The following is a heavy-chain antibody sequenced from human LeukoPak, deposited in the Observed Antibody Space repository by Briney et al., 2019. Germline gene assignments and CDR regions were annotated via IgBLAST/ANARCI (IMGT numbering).Heavy chain of an antibody. D-gene: IGHD6-13*01. CDR3: TRPLGAAAGTYFDP. V-gene: IGHV3-73*01. CDR2: IRSKPNNYAT. J-gene: IGHJ5*02. Sequence: PGRSLRLSCAASGFTFSGAAMHWVRQASGKGPEWVGHIRSKPNNYATAYAASVKGRFTISRDDSKNTAYLQMNSLKIEDTAAYYCTRPLGAAAGTYFDPWGQGTLVTVSS. CDR1: GFTFSGAA.